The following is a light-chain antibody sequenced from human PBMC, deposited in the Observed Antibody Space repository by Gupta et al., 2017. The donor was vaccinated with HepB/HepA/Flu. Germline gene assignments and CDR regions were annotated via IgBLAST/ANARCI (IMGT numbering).Light chain of an antibody. Sequence: DIQMTQSPSTLSASVGDTVTITCRASQTISSWLAWYQQKPGKAPQLLIYKASTGNSGVPSRFSGSGYVXNFTLTXSSRQPDDFAYYYGQEYSDLRTFGXGTKVEIK. V-gene: IGKV1-5*03. CDR1: QTISSW. CDR2: KAS. CDR3: QEYSDLRT. J-gene: IGKJ1*01.